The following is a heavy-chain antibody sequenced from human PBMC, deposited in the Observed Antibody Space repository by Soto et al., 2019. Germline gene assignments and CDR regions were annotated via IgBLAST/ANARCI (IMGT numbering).Heavy chain of an antibody. V-gene: IGHV3-23*01. CDR1: GFTFSSYA. J-gene: IGHJ4*02. D-gene: IGHD6-13*01. Sequence: QLGGSLRLSCASSGFTFSSYAMSWVRQAPGKGLEWVSAISGSGGSTYYADSVKGRFTISRDNSKNTLYLQMNSLRAEDTAVYYCAKVVAAAGTLDYWGQGTLVTVSS. CDR2: ISGSGGST. CDR3: AKVVAAAGTLDY.